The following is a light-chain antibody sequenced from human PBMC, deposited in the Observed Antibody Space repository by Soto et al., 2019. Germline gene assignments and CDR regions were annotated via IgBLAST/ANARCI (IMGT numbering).Light chain of an antibody. Sequence: DIQMTQSPSTLSASVGDRVTITCRASQSISSWLAWYQQKPGKAPNLLIYEASNLESGVPSRFSGSRSGTEFTLSISDLQPGDSATYFCQQYNSSPLTFGGGTKVEIQ. CDR1: QSISSW. J-gene: IGKJ4*01. CDR2: EAS. V-gene: IGKV1-5*03. CDR3: QQYNSSPLT.